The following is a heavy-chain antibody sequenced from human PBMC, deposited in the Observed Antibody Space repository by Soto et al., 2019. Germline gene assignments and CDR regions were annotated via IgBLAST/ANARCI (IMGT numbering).Heavy chain of an antibody. CDR3: ARGGDIVLLPTTMGWFDP. V-gene: IGHV1-69*12. Sequence: QVQLVQSGAEVKMPGSSVRVSCKASGGTFSSHAMSWVRQAPGQGLEWMGLISPMFGTSNYAQKFQGRVTISADESTSTAYMELSSLRSEDTAVYYCARGGDIVLLPTTMGWFDPWGQGTLVTVSS. D-gene: IGHD2-2*01. CDR2: ISPMFGTS. J-gene: IGHJ5*02. CDR1: GGTFSSHA.